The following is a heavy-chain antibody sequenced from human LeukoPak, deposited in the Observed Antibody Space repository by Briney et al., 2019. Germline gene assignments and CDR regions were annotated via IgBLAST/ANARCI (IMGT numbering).Heavy chain of an antibody. CDR1: GFTFSSYS. Sequence: GGSLRLSCAASGFTFSSYSMNWVRQAPGKGLEWVSYISRSSSTIYYAASVKGRFPISRDNAKNSLYLQMNSLRDEATAVYHCARVSEPYYYYGVDVWGQGTTVTVSS. CDR3: ARVSEPYYYYGVDV. J-gene: IGHJ6*02. V-gene: IGHV3-48*02. CDR2: ISRSSSTI. D-gene: IGHD1-14*01.